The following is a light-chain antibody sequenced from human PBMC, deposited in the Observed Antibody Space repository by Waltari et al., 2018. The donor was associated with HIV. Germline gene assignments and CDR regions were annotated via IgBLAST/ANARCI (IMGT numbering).Light chain of an antibody. CDR1: SLRSSY. CDR3: NSRDSSGNHLV. V-gene: IGLV3-19*01. J-gene: IGLJ2*01. CDR2: GKN. Sequence: SSALTQDPAVSVALGQPVRITCQGDSLRSSYASWYQQKPGQAPVLVIDGKNNRPSGIPDRFSGSSSGNTASLTITGAQAEDEADYYCNSRDSSGNHLVFGGGTKLTVL.